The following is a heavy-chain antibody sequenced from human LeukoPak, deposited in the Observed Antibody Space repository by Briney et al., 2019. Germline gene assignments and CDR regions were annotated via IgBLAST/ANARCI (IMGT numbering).Heavy chain of an antibody. Sequence: GGSLRLSRAASGFTFSSYWMHWVRQAPGKGLVWVSRINSDGSSTSYADSVKGRFTISRDNAKNTLYLQMNSLRAEDTAVYYCASGRGYSYGSHIWGQGTLVTVSS. CDR3: ASGRGYSYGSHI. CDR1: GFTFSSYW. J-gene: IGHJ4*02. V-gene: IGHV3-74*01. CDR2: INSDGSST. D-gene: IGHD5-18*01.